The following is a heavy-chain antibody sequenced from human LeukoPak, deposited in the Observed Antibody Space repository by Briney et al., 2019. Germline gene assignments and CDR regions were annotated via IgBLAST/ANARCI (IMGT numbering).Heavy chain of an antibody. CDR3: ARGIVVVPAAIRGTYNWFDP. CDR2: IYYNGST. J-gene: IGHJ5*02. V-gene: IGHV4-59*08. Sequence: SETLSLTCTVSGGSISNYYWSWIRQPPGKGLEWIGYIYYNGSTIYNPSLKSRVTISVDTSKNQFSLKLSSVTAADTAVYYCARGIVVVPAAIRGTYNWFDPWGQGTLVTVSS. D-gene: IGHD2-2*02. CDR1: GGSISNYY.